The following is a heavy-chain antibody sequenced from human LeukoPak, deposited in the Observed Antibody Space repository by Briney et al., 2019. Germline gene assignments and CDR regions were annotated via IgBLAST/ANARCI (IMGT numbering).Heavy chain of an antibody. D-gene: IGHD2/OR15-2a*01. CDR2: ISGSGGST. V-gene: IGHV3-23*01. J-gene: IGHJ4*02. Sequence: PGGSLRLSCTASGFTFSSYAMSWVRQAPGKGLEWVSAISGSGGSTYYADSVKGRFTISRDNSKNTLYLQMNSLRAEDTAVYYCAKDSSPTGYYFDYWGQGTLVTVSS. CDR1: GFTFSSYA. CDR3: AKDSSPTGYYFDY.